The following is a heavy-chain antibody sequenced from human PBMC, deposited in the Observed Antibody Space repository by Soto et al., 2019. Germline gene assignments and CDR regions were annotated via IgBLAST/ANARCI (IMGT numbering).Heavy chain of an antibody. CDR1: GYTLTELS. D-gene: IGHD4-4*01. V-gene: IGHV1-24*01. CDR2: FDPEDGET. CDR3: ATWGAVTTYYGMDV. J-gene: IGHJ6*02. Sequence: ASVKVSCQVSGYTLTELSMHWVRQAPGKGLEWMGGFDPEDGETIYAQKFQGRVTMTEDTSTDTAYMELSSLRSEDTAVYYCATWGAVTTYYGMDVWGQGTTVTVSS.